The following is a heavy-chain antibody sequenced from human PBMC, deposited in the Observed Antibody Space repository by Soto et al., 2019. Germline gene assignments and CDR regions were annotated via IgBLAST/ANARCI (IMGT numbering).Heavy chain of an antibody. V-gene: IGHV6-1*01. CDR1: GDSVSNNGAA. CDR3: ARDPPDFNSGFDY. CDR2: TYYRSQWHY. Sequence: SQTLSLTCAISGDSVSNNGAAWNWIRQSPSRGLEWLGRTYYRSQWHYDYATSVRSRITINPDTSKNQFSLQLNSETPEDTAVYYCARDPPDFNSGFDYWGQGTLVTVSS. D-gene: IGHD1-26*01. J-gene: IGHJ4*02.